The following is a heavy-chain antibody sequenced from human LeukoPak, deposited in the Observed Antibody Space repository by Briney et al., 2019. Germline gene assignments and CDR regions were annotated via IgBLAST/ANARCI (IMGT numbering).Heavy chain of an antibody. V-gene: IGHV5-51*01. CDR2: IYPGDSDT. D-gene: IGHD2-2*01. CDR1: GHSFTSYW. J-gene: IGHJ4*02. Sequence: GESLKISCQGSGHSFTSYWIAWVRQMPGKGLEWMGIIYPGDSDTTYSPSFQGQVTISADKSLTTAYLQWSSLKASDTAMYYCARRSSTYYYFDYWGWGTLVTVSS. CDR3: ARRSSTYYYFDY.